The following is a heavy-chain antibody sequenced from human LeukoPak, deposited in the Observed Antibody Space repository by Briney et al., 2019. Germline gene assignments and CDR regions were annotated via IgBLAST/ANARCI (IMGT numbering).Heavy chain of an antibody. V-gene: IGHV1-2*02. CDR2: INPNSGGT. CDR1: GYTFTGYY. D-gene: IGHD3-9*01. CDR3: ARVRGDWRAYYFDY. Sequence: ASVKVSCKASGYTFTGYYMHWVRQAPGQGLEWMGWINPNSGGTNYAQKFQGRVTMTRDTSISTAYMELSRLRSDDTAVYYCARVRGDWRAYYFDYWGQGTLVTVSS. J-gene: IGHJ4*02.